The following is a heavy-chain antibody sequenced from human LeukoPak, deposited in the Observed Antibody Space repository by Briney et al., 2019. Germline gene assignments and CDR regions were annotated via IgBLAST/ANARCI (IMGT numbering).Heavy chain of an antibody. CDR1: GGSVNSGTYY. Sequence: SETLSLTCTVSGGSVNSGTYYWSWIRQPPGKGLEWIAYIYHTGSTNCNPSLKSRVTISVDTSKNQFSLNLSSVTAADTAVYYCARDSGLGYCSGGRCYGHFYYGMDVWGQGTTVTVSS. D-gene: IGHD2-15*01. CDR3: ARDSGLGYCSGGRCYGHFYYGMDV. CDR2: IYHTGST. J-gene: IGHJ6*02. V-gene: IGHV4-61*01.